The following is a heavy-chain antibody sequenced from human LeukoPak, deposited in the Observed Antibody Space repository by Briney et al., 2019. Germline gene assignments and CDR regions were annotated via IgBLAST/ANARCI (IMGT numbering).Heavy chain of an antibody. CDR1: GGSISSSSYY. V-gene: IGHV4-39*01. CDR3: ARHRDGSGSYYPPGAFDY. Sequence: NPSETLSLTCTVSGGSISSSSYYWGWIRQPPGKGLEWIGSIYYSGSTYYNPSLKSRVTISVDTSKNQFSLKLSSVTAADTAVYYCARHRDGSGSYYPPGAFDYWGQRTLVTVSS. CDR2: IYYSGST. D-gene: IGHD3-10*01. J-gene: IGHJ4*02.